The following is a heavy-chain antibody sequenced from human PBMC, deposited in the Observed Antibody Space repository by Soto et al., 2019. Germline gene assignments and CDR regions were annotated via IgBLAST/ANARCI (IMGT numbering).Heavy chain of an antibody. D-gene: IGHD5-12*01. CDR3: ASHGSAGSGVFDH. J-gene: IGHJ4*02. Sequence: PSETRSRTCSVSGGCIISTDYYWSWIRQHPGKSLEWIGNTYHSGSAYYNPSLKSRLTLSVDRSKNQFFLKLSSVTAADTAVYYCASHGSAGSGVFDHWGQGALVTVSS. CDR2: TYHSGSA. CDR1: GGCIISTDYY. V-gene: IGHV4-31*03.